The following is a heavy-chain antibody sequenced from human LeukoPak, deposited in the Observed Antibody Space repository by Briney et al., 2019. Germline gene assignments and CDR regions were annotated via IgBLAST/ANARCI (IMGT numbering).Heavy chain of an antibody. Sequence: SETLSLTCTVSGGSISRRSYYWGWIRQPPGKGLEWIGSIYSSGTTYYNSSLESRVTISVDTSNNQFSLKLSSVTAADTAVYYCARQNIAAVVYNWFDPWGQGTLVTVSS. J-gene: IGHJ5*02. CDR2: IYSSGTT. V-gene: IGHV4-39*01. CDR1: GGSISRRSYY. D-gene: IGHD2/OR15-2a*01. CDR3: ARQNIAAVVYNWFDP.